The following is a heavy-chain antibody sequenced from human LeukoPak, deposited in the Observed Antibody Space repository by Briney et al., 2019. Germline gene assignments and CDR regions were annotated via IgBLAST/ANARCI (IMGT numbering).Heavy chain of an antibody. Sequence: PSETLSLTCTVSGGSISSYYWSWIRQPPGKGLEWIGYIYYSGSTNYNPFLKSRVPISVDTSKNQFSLKLSSVTAADTAVYYCATTLRSVDYWGQGTLVTVSS. J-gene: IGHJ4*02. D-gene: IGHD2-8*01. CDR3: ATTLRSVDY. CDR1: GGSISSYY. V-gene: IGHV4-59*08. CDR2: IYYSGST.